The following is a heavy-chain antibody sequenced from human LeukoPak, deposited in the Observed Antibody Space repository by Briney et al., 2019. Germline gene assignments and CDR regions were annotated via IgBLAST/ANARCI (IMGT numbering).Heavy chain of an antibody. CDR1: GGSFSGYY. CDR3: ARSSSQRKYYYYYYMDV. D-gene: IGHD6-6*01. J-gene: IGHJ6*03. Sequence: SETLSLICAVYGGSFSGYYWSWIRQPPGKGLEWIGEISHSGSTNYNPSLKSRVTISVDTSKNQFSLKLSSVTAADTAVYYCARSSSQRKYYYYYYMDVWGKGTTVTVSS. CDR2: ISHSGST. V-gene: IGHV4-34*01.